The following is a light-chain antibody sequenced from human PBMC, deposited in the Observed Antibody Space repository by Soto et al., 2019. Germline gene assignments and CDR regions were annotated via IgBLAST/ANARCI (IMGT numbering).Light chain of an antibody. CDR3: QQRSNWPLT. J-gene: IGKJ5*01. CDR2: DAS. CDR1: QSVSSY. V-gene: IGKV3-11*01. Sequence: EIVLTQSPATLSLSPGETATLSCRASQSVSSYLAWYQQKPGQAPRLLIYDASNRASCFPSRFSGSGSGTDFTLTIVSLEPEDFAVYYCQQRSNWPLTFGQGTRLEIK.